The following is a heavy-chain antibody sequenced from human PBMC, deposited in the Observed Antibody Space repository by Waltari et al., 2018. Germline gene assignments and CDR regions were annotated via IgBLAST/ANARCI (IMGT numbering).Heavy chain of an antibody. V-gene: IGHV4-38-2*02. CDR1: GYSISSGYY. Sequence: QVQLQESGPGLVKPSETLSLTCAVSGYSISSGYYWGWIRQPPGKGLEWIGSIYHSGSTYYNPSLKSRVTISVDTSNNQFSLKLSSVTAADTAVYYCAREPRTPVRGRGNYFDYWGQGTLVTVSS. D-gene: IGHD3-10*01. CDR2: IYHSGST. J-gene: IGHJ4*02. CDR3: AREPRTPVRGRGNYFDY.